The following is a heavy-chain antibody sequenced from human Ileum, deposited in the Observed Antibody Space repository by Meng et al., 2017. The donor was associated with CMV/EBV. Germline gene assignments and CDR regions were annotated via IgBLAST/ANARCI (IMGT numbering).Heavy chain of an antibody. CDR2: SSSDGNDK. D-gene: IGHD3-22*01. V-gene: IGHV3-30*04. CDR1: GFTFSLYA. Sequence: GESLKISCAASGFTFSLYAVHWVRQAPGKGLEWVAVSSSDGNDKFYADSVKGRFSISRDNSKNTLILQMSSLTTDDTAVYYCARHHYSDPTYTEYWGQGTLVTVSS. CDR3: ARHHYSDPTYTEY. J-gene: IGHJ4*02.